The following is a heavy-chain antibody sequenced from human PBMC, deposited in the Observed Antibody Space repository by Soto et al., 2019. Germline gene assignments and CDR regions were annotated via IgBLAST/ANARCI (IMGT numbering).Heavy chain of an antibody. CDR3: ARHRTYYYGSGSYYEYSYGMDV. CDR2: IYYSGST. CDR1: GGSISSSSYY. D-gene: IGHD3-10*01. J-gene: IGHJ6*02. V-gene: IGHV4-39*01. Sequence: PSETLSLTCTVSGGSISSSSYYWGWIRQPPGKGLEWIGSIYYSGSTYYNPSLKSRVTISVDTSKNQFSLKLSSVTAADTAVYYCARHRTYYYGSGSYYEYSYGMDVWGQGTTVTVS.